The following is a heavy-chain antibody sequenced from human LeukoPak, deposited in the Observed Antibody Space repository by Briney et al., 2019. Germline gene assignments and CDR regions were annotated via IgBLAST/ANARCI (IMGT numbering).Heavy chain of an antibody. Sequence: SVKVSCKASGGTFSSYAISWVRQAPGQGLEWMGRIIPILGIANYAQKFQGRVTITADKSTSTAYMELSSLRSEDTAVYYCASSWNYLGYFDYWGQGTLVAVSS. CDR3: ASSWNYLGYFDY. D-gene: IGHD1-7*01. CDR1: GGTFSSYA. V-gene: IGHV1-69*04. J-gene: IGHJ4*02. CDR2: IIPILGIA.